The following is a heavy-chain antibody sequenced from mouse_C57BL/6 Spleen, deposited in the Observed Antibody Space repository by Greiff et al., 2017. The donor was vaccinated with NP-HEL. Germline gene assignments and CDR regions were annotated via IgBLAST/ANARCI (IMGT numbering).Heavy chain of an antibody. Sequence: QVQLQQPGAELVMPGASVKLSCKASGYTFTSYWMHWVKQRPGQGLEWIGEIDPSDSYTNYNQKFKGKSTLTVDKSSSTAYMQLSSLTSEDSAVYYCARRNYEGMDYWGQGTSVTVSS. CDR1: GYTFTSYW. D-gene: IGHD1-1*01. J-gene: IGHJ4*01. CDR2: IDPSDSYT. V-gene: IGHV1-69*01. CDR3: ARRNYEGMDY.